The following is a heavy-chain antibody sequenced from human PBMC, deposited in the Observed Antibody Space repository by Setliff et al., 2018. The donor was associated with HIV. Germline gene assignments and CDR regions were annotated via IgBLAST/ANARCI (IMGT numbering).Heavy chain of an antibody. Sequence: ASVKVSCKASGGTFGASGSNWVRQAPGQGFEWMGTIILAFNVIKYAQKFQGRVTITADESARTAFMEMRSLRSDDTAIYYCASGIRGLIRTDYYYEMEVWGKGTTVTVSS. V-gene: IGHV1-69*13. J-gene: IGHJ6*04. D-gene: IGHD3-10*01. CDR1: GGTFGASG. CDR2: IILAFNVI. CDR3: ASGIRGLIRTDYYYEMEV.